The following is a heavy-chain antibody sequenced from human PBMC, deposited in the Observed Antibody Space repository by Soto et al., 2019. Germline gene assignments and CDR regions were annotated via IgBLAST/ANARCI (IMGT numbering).Heavy chain of an antibody. CDR3: AKPDYGSGSYYLSVFDY. CDR1: GFTFSSYA. V-gene: IGHV3-23*01. Sequence: GGSLRLSCAASGFTFSSYAMSWVRQAPGKGLEWVSAISGSGGSTYYADSVKGRFTISRDNSKNTLYLQMNSLRAEDTAVYYCAKPDYGSGSYYLSVFDYWGQGTLVTVSS. CDR2: ISGSGGST. D-gene: IGHD3-10*01. J-gene: IGHJ4*02.